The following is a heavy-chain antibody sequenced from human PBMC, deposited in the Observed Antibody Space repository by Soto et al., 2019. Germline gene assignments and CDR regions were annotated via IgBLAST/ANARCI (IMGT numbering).Heavy chain of an antibody. CDR1: GDSITAYY. V-gene: IGHV4-59*01. D-gene: IGHD3-10*01. J-gene: IGHJ6*02. CDR3: ARDKGGEFLKGSGMDV. CDR2: IYHNGET. Sequence: QMQLQESGPGLVKPSETLSLICSVSGDSITAYYLSWLRQSPGKELEWIGYIYHNGETNYNPSLKSRVPISADTSKTQSSLRLSSVPAADTGVYYCARDKGGEFLKGSGMDVWGQGTTVIVSS.